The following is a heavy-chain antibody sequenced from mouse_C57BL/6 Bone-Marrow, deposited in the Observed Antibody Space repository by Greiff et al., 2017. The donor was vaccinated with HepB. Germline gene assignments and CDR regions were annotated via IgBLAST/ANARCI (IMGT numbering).Heavy chain of an antibody. CDR2: SRNKANDYTT. CDR3: ARDYGYDGYFDV. V-gene: IGHV7-1*01. CDR1: GFTFSDFY. Sequence: EVMLVDSGGGLVQSGRSLRLSCATSGFTFSDFYMEWVRQAPGKGLEWIAASRNKANDYTTEYSASVKGRFIVSRDTSQSILYLQMNALRAEDTAIYYCARDYGYDGYFDVWGTGTTVTVSS. D-gene: IGHD2-2*01. J-gene: IGHJ1*03.